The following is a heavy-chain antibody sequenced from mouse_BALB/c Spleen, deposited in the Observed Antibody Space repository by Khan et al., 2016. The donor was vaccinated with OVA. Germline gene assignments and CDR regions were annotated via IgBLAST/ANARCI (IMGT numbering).Heavy chain of an antibody. CDR2: ISYSGST. CDR1: GDSITSGY. J-gene: IGHJ3*01. V-gene: IGHV3-8*02. D-gene: IGHD2-4*01. Sequence: EVQLQESGPSLVKPSQTLSLTCSVTGDSITSGYWNWIRKFPRNKLEYMGYISYSGSTYYNPSPKSRISITRDTSKTQYSLQLNSVTTEDTATAFCATYDYDYDGAFAYWGQGTLVTVS. CDR3: ATYDYDYDGAFAY.